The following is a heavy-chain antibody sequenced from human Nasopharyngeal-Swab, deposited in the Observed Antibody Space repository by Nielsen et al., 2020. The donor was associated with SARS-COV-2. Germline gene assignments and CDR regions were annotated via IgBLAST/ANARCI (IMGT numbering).Heavy chain of an antibody. D-gene: IGHD3-10*01. V-gene: IGHV3-21*01. CDR2: ISSSSSYI. J-gene: IGHJ4*02. Sequence: WIRQPPGKGLEWVSSISSSSSYIYYADSVKGRFTISRDNAKNSLYLQMNSLRAEDTAVYYCARIVTYYYGSGSYYFDYWGQGTLVTVSS. CDR3: ARIVTYYYGSGSYYFDY.